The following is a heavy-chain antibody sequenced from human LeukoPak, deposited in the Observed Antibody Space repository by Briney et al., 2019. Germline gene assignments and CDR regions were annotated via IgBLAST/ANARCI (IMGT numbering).Heavy chain of an antibody. V-gene: IGHV3-7*01. J-gene: IGHJ4*02. D-gene: IGHD6-19*01. CDR1: GFTFSSYW. Sequence: AGGSLRLSXAASGFTFSSYWMSWVRQAPGKGLEWAANIKQDGSEKYYVDSVKGRFTISRDNAKNSLYLQMNSLRAEDTAVYYCARYRRVAGTQGYFDYWGQGTLVTVSS. CDR2: IKQDGSEK. CDR3: ARYRRVAGTQGYFDY.